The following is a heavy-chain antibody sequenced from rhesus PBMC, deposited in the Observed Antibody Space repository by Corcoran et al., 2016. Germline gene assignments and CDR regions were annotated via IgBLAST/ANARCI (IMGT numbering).Heavy chain of an antibody. D-gene: IGHD6-31*01. CDR3: ARSAHSSGWYFGY. Sequence: QVKLQQWGEGLVKPSETLSLTCAVYGGSISGYFYWSWIRQAPGKGLEWIGNIDGNSATTIYNPSLKDRITISKDTSSNLFSLRLSSVAAADSTVYFCARSAHSSGWYFGYWGQGVLVTVSS. CDR2: IDGNSATT. V-gene: IGHV4-73*01. J-gene: IGHJ4*01. CDR1: GGSISGYFY.